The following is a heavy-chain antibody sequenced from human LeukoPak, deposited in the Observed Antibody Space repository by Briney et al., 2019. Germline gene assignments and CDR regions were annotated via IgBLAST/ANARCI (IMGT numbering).Heavy chain of an antibody. CDR1: GFTFGDYT. Sequence: GGSLRLSCAGSGFTFGDYTMTWLRQAPGKGLEWVGFIRNKVDGGTAEYAASVKGRFTVSRDDSKSIAYLQMNSLKTEDTAVYYCTRDPPPFNWGQGTLVTVSS. CDR3: TRDPPPFN. J-gene: IGHJ4*02. V-gene: IGHV3-49*03. CDR2: IRNKVDGGTA.